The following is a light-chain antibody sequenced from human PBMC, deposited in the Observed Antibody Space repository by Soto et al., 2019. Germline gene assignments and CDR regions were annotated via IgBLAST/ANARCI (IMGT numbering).Light chain of an antibody. Sequence: QSALTQPASVSGSPGQSITISCTGTSSDVGSYNLVSWYQQHPGKASKVIIYPVIKRPSGVSNRFSGSKSGNTASLTISGLQAEDEVDYYCCSYAGSTSLVVGGGTKLTVL. CDR1: SSDVGSYNL. J-gene: IGLJ2*01. CDR3: CSYAGSTSLV. V-gene: IGLV2-23*02. CDR2: PVI.